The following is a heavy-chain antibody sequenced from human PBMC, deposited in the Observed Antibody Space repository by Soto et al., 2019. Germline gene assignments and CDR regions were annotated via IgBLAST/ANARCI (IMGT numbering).Heavy chain of an antibody. V-gene: IGHV3-72*01. CDR2: TRNAANSFST. J-gene: IGHJ4*02. CDR1: GFTFSDDY. D-gene: IGHD3-3*02. Sequence: PGGSLRLSCAASGFTFSDDYMHWVRQAPGKGLEWVGRTRNAANSFSTQYAASVKGRFTISRDGSKSSLYLQMNSLKTEDTAVYYCARISTTRTYYIDYWGQGTVVTVSS. CDR3: ARISTTRTYYIDY.